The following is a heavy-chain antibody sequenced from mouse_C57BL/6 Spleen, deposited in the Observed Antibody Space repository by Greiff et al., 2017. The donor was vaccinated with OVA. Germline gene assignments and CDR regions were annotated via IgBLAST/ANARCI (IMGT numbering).Heavy chain of an antibody. J-gene: IGHJ3*01. CDR3: TDGYYVAGFAY. CDR2: IDPETGGT. CDR1: GYTFTDYE. Sequence: VQLQQSGAELVRPGASVTLSCKASGYTFTDYEMHWVKQTPVHGLEWIGAIDPETGGTAYNQKFKGKAILTADKSYSTAYMELRSLTSEDSAVYYCTDGYYVAGFAYWGQGTLVTVSA. D-gene: IGHD2-3*01. V-gene: IGHV1-15*01.